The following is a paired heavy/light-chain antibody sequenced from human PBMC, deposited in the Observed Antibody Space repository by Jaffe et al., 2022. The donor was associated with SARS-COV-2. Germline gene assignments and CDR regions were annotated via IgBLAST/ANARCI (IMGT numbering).Heavy chain of an antibody. J-gene: IGHJ4*02. CDR1: GGSINSPTYY. V-gene: IGHV4-39*01. Sequence: QLQLQESGPGLVKPSETLSITCSVSGGSINSPTYYWGWIRQPPGRGLDWIGIISYSGRTYYNPSLKSRVTISVDTSKNQFSLRLTSVTAADTAVYYCARQRRLTGGGTDFDCWGQGTLVTVSS. CDR2: ISYSGRT. CDR3: ARQRRLTGGGTDFDC. D-gene: IGHD3-16*01.
Light chain of an antibody. J-gene: IGKJ2*01. CDR1: QVISRW. Sequence: DIQMTQSPSSVSASVGDRVTITCRASQVISRWLVWYQQKPGRAPKVLIYAATTLQSGVPSRFSGSGSGTDFTLTISSLQPEDFATYYCQQADSFPYTFGQGTKLDIK. CDR3: QQADSFPYT. CDR2: AAT. V-gene: IGKV1-12*01.